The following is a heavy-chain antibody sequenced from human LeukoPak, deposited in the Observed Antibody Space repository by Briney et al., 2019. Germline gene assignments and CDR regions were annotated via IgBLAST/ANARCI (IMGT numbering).Heavy chain of an antibody. CDR2: IRYDGSDE. J-gene: IGHJ3*02. Sequence: GGSLRLSCAASGFTFSSYGMHWVRQAPGKGLEWVAFIRYDGSDENYADSVKGRFTISRDNAKNSLYLQMNSLRAEDTAVYYCARELVVPAAILGGRYAFDIWGQGTMVTVSS. CDR3: ARELVVPAAILGGRYAFDI. D-gene: IGHD2-2*02. CDR1: GFTFSSYG. V-gene: IGHV3-30*02.